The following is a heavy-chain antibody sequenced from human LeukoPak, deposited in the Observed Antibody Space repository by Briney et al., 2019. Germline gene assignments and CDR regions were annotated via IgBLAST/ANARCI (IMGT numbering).Heavy chain of an antibody. Sequence: GASVKVSCKASGGTFSSYAISWVRQAPGQGLEWMGRIIPIFGTANYAQKFQGRVTITTDESTSTAYMELSSLRSEDTAVYYCARDCWPYYYYMDVWGKGTTVTVFS. V-gene: IGHV1-69*05. CDR3: ARDCWPYYYYMDV. J-gene: IGHJ6*03. CDR2: IIPIFGTA. CDR1: GGTFSSYA.